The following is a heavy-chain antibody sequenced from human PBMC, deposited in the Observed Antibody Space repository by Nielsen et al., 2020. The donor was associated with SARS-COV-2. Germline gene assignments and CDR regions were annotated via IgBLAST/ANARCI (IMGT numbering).Heavy chain of an antibody. CDR3: ARHVYSSSWYYLRFSWFDP. Sequence: SETLSLTCAVYGGSFSGYYWSWIRQPPGKGLEWIGEINHSGSTNYNPSLKSRVTISVDTSKNQFSLKLSSVTAADTAVYYCARHVYSSSWYYLRFSWFDPWGQGTLVTVSS. V-gene: IGHV4-34*01. CDR1: GGSFSGYY. D-gene: IGHD6-13*01. J-gene: IGHJ5*02. CDR2: INHSGST.